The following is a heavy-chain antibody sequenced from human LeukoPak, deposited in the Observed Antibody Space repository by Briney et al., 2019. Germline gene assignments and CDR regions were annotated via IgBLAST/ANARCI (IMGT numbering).Heavy chain of an antibody. J-gene: IGHJ4*02. CDR3: ARDVYDYVWGSYRYLDY. D-gene: IGHD3-16*02. V-gene: IGHV4-59*01. CDR1: GGSISSYY. Sequence: PSETLSLTCTVSGGSISSYYWSWIRQPPGKGLEWIGYIYYSGSTNYNPSLKSRVTISVDTFKNQFSLKLSSVTAADTAVYYCARDVYDYVWGSYRYLDYWGQGTLVTVSS. CDR2: IYYSGST.